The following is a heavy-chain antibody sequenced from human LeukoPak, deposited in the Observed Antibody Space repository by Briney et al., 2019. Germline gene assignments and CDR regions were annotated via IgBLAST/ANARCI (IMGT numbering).Heavy chain of an antibody. CDR3: ARVQLSGSWYFDL. CDR2: INPSGGST. V-gene: IGHV1-46*01. J-gene: IGHJ2*01. CDR1: GYTFTSYY. D-gene: IGHD5-12*01. Sequence: GASVKVSCTASGYTFTSYYMHWVRQAPGQGLEWMGIINPSGGSTSYAQKFQGRVAMTRDTSTSTVYMELSSLRAEDTAVYYCARVQLSGSWYFDLWGRGTLVTVSS.